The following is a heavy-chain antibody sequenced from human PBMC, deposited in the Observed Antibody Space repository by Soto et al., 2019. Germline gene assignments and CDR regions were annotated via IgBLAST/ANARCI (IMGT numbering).Heavy chain of an antibody. Sequence: SQTLSLPCAISGHSVSSSRASWNWIRQSPSRGLEWLGRTYYRSKWYNDYAVSVKSRMTINADASKNQFSLQLNSVTPEDTAVYYCAREFSTSSRYDNWFAPRGRGTLVIVFS. CDR2: TYYRSKWYN. V-gene: IGHV6-1*01. D-gene: IGHD6-6*01. J-gene: IGHJ5*02. CDR1: GHSVSSSRAS. CDR3: AREFSTSSRYDNWFAP.